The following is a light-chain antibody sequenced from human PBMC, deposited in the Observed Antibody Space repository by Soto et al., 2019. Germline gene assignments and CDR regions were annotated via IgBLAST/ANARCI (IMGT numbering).Light chain of an antibody. Sequence: QSALTQPRSVSGSPGQSVTISCTGTSSDVGAYNYVSWYQQHPGKAPKLMIYDVSKRPSGVPDRFSGSKSGNTASLTISGLEAEDEADYYCCSYAGSYTWEFGGGTKLTVL. CDR1: SSDVGAYNY. J-gene: IGLJ3*02. CDR2: DVS. CDR3: CSYAGSYTWE. V-gene: IGLV2-11*01.